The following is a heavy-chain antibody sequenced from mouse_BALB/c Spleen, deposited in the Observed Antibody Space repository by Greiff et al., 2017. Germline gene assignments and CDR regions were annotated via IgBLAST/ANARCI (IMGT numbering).Heavy chain of an antibody. CDR2: INPSNGRT. J-gene: IGHJ4*01. V-gene: IGHV1S81*02. D-gene: IGHD2-4*01. CDR1: GYTFTSYW. CDR3: ARWDYD. Sequence: QVQLQQPGAELVKPGASVKLSCKASGYTFTSYWMHWVKQRPGQGLEWIGEINPSNGRTNYNEKFKSKATLTVDKSSSTAYMQLSSLTSEDSAVYYCARWDYDWGQGTSVTVSS.